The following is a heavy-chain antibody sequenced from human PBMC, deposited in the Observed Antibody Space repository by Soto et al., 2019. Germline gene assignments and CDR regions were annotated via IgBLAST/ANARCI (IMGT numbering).Heavy chain of an antibody. J-gene: IGHJ4*02. CDR2: ISSSSTI. Sequence: EVQLVESGGDLVQPGGSLRLSCAASGFTFSTYSMNWVRQAPGKGLEWVSSISSSSTIYYADSVKGRFTISGDNVQHSLYLQMHSLRAEDTAVYYCTRERGSGWTFDYWGQGTLVTVSS. CDR3: TRERGSGWTFDY. V-gene: IGHV3-48*01. CDR1: GFTFSTYS. D-gene: IGHD6-19*01.